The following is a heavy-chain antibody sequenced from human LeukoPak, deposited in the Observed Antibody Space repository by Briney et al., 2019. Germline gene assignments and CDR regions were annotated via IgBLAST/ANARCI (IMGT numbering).Heavy chain of an antibody. V-gene: IGHV4-39*01. J-gene: IGHJ4*02. CDR3: ASSAVAGTTVDF. Sequence: SETLSLTCTVSGGSINSPNSYWGWIRQPPGKGLEWIGSIFHDGTTYYSPSLKSRVTVSVDTSLNQFSLSLMSMTAADTAVYYCASSAVAGTTVDFWGQGNLVTVSS. D-gene: IGHD6-19*01. CDR2: IFHDGTT. CDR1: GGSINSPNSY.